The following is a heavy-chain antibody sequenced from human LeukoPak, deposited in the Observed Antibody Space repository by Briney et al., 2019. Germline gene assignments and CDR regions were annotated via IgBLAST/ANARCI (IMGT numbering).Heavy chain of an antibody. D-gene: IGHD2-2*01. Sequence: SAKVSCKASGGTFSSYAISWVRQAPGQGLEWMGGIIPIFGTANYAQKFQGRVTITADESTSTAYMELSSLRSEDTAVYYCARGHCSSTSCYGYWFDPWGQGTLVTVSS. J-gene: IGHJ5*02. CDR3: ARGHCSSTSCYGYWFDP. V-gene: IGHV1-69*13. CDR1: GGTFSSYA. CDR2: IIPIFGTA.